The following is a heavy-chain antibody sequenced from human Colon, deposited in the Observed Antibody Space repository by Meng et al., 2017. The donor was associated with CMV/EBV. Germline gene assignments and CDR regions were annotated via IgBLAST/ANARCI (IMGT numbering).Heavy chain of an antibody. Sequence: GGSLRLSCAASGFTFSSYDMHWVRQATGKGLEWVSAIGTAGDTYYPGSVKGRFTISRDNSRNTLSLQMNSLTLEDTAVYYCAADFWIGAGYWGQGALVTVSS. CDR2: IGTAGDT. J-gene: IGHJ4*02. CDR3: AADFWIGAGY. CDR1: GFTFSSYD. D-gene: IGHD3-3*01. V-gene: IGHV3-13*01.